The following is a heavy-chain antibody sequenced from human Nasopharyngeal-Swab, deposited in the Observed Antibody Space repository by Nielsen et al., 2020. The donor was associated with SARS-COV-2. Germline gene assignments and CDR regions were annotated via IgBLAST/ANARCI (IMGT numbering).Heavy chain of an antibody. D-gene: IGHD5-18*01. V-gene: IGHV3-21*01. Sequence: GESLKISCAASGFTFSTYSMNWVRQAPGKGLEWVSSISSSSSYIYYADSVKGRFTISRDNPKNSLFLQMNSLRAEDTAVYYCARDHRYSYGYSYYYGMDVWGQGTTVTVSS. CDR1: GFTFSTYS. J-gene: IGHJ6*02. CDR3: ARDHRYSYGYSYYYGMDV. CDR2: ISSSSSYI.